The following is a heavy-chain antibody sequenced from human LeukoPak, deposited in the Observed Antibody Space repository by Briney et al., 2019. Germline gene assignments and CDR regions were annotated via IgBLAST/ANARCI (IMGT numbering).Heavy chain of an antibody. J-gene: IGHJ4*02. CDR2: IWPDGNSL. V-gene: IGHV3-33*01. D-gene: IGHD3-16*01. CDR3: ARDWDDDGGNLDY. Sequence: GGSLRLSCEVSGFTFRSYGMQWVRQAPGKGLEWVAIIWPDGNSLYTDSVKGRFTISRDNSKNMLHLQMDSLRTEDTAVYYCARDWDDDGGNLDYWGQGTLVTVSS. CDR1: GFTFRSYG.